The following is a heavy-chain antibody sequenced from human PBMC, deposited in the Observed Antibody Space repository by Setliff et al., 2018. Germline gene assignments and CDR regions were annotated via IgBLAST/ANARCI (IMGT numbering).Heavy chain of an antibody. CDR3: ARVTNWGLDLRFDP. Sequence: SETLSLTCAVSGYSISNGFYWGWIRQPPGKGLEWIGYIYYSGSTNYNPSLKSRVTMSVATFENHFSLKLNSLTAADTAVYYCARVTNWGLDLRFDPWGQGILVTVS. D-gene: IGHD7-27*01. V-gene: IGHV4-28*03. CDR2: IYYSGST. J-gene: IGHJ5*02. CDR1: GYSISNGFY.